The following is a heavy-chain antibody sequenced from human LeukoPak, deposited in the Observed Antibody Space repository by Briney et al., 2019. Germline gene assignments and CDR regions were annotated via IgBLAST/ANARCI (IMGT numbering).Heavy chain of an antibody. CDR2: IYYSGST. Sequence: SETLSLTCTASGGSISSGDYYWSWIRQPPGKGLEWIGYIYYSGSTYYNPSLKSRVTISVDTSKNQFSLKLSSVTAADTAVYYCASSPKSNNWFDPWGQGTLVTVSS. CDR3: ASSPKSNNWFDP. J-gene: IGHJ5*02. V-gene: IGHV4-30-4*01. CDR1: GGSISSGDYY.